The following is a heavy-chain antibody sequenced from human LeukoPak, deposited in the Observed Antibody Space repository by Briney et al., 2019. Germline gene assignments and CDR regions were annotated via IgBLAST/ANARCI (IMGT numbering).Heavy chain of an antibody. Sequence: ASVEVSCKASGYTFTSYGIIWVRQAAGQGLEWVGWISVGNGHTKYAQKLQGRVTINTDTSTSTAYMELRSLRFDDTAVYYCARFLRYYDSSPYFRTNYYMDVWGKGTTVTISS. CDR2: ISVGNGHT. D-gene: IGHD3-22*01. CDR3: ARFLRYYDSSPYFRTNYYMDV. J-gene: IGHJ6*03. CDR1: GYTFTSYG. V-gene: IGHV1-18*01.